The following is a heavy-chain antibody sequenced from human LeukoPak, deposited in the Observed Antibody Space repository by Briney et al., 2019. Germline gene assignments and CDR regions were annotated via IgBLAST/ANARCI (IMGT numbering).Heavy chain of an antibody. CDR3: ARVMGTAMVMRAFDI. J-gene: IGHJ3*02. CDR1: GGSISSYY. D-gene: IGHD5-18*01. V-gene: IGHV4-59*01. CDR2: IYYSGST. Sequence: SETLSLTCTVSGGSISSYYWSWIRQPPGKGLEWIGYIYYSGSTNYNPSLKSRVTISVDTSKNQFSLKLSSVTAADTAVYYCARVMGTAMVMRAFDIWGQGTMVTVSS.